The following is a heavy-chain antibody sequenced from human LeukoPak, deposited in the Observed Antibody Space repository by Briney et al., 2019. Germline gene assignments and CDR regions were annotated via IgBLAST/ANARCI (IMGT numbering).Heavy chain of an antibody. V-gene: IGHV4-59*08. CDR3: ARHDQGQQLVPFDY. CDR2: IYYSGST. D-gene: IGHD6-13*01. CDR1: GASISGYY. Sequence: PSETLSLTCTVSGASISGYYWSWIRRPPGQGLEWIGYIYYSGSTNYNPSLKSRVTISVDTSKNQFSLKLSSVTAADTAVYYCARHDQGQQLVPFDYWGQGTLVTVSS. J-gene: IGHJ4*02.